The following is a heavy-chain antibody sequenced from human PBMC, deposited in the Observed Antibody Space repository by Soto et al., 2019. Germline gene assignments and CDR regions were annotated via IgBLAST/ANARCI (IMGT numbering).Heavy chain of an antibody. Sequence: SGPTLVNPTQTLTLTCTFSGFSLSTSGVGVGWIRQPPGKALEWLALIYWNDDKRYSPSLKSRLTITKDTSKNQVVLTMTNMDPVDTATYYCAHTRSGYKHIEMATSHFDYWGQGTLVTVSS. D-gene: IGHD5-12*01. V-gene: IGHV2-5*01. CDR1: GFSLSTSGVG. CDR2: IYWNDDK. J-gene: IGHJ4*02. CDR3: AHTRSGYKHIEMATSHFDY.